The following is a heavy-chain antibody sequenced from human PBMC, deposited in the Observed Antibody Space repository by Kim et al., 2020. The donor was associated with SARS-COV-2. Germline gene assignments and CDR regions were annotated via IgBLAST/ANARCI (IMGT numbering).Heavy chain of an antibody. CDR3: ATDLFGEGYPGGFDY. J-gene: IGHJ4*02. D-gene: IGHD3-10*01. CDR2: IYYSGST. CDR1: GGSISSSSYY. V-gene: IGHV4-39*01. Sequence: SETLSLTCTVSGGSISSSSYYWGWIRQPPGKGLEWIGSIYYSGSTYYNPSLKSRVTISVDTSKNQFSLKLSSVTAADTAVYYCATDLFGEGYPGGFDYWGQGTLVTVSS.